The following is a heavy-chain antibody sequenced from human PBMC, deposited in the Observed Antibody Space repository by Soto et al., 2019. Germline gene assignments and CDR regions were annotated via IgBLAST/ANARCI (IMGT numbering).Heavy chain of an antibody. Sequence: QVQLQESGPGLVKPSGTLSLTCAVSGGSISSSNWWSWVRQPPGKGLEWIGEIYHSGSTNYNPSRKHRVTISVGQSMYECAPQLCSVTAADPAVYCWARSPDSSGYYPRRYYYGMAVWGQGTTVTVSS. D-gene: IGHD3-22*01. CDR2: IYHSGST. J-gene: IGHJ6*02. V-gene: IGHV4-4*01. CDR1: GGSISSSNW. CDR3: ARSPDSSGYYPRRYYYGMAV.